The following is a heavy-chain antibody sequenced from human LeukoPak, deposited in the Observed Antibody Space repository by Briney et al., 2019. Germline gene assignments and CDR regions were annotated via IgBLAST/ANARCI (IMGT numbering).Heavy chain of an antibody. Sequence: ASVKVSCKASGYTFTSYAINWVRQATGQGLEWMGWMNPNSGNTGYAQRFQGRVTITRNTSISTAYMELSSLRSEDTAVYYCARGVPVAGTRWFDPWGQGTLVTVSS. V-gene: IGHV1-8*03. J-gene: IGHJ5*02. CDR2: MNPNSGNT. CDR1: GYTFTSYA. D-gene: IGHD6-19*01. CDR3: ARGVPVAGTRWFDP.